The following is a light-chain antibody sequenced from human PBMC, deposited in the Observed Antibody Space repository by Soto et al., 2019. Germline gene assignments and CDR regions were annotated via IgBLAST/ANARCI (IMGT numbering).Light chain of an antibody. CDR2: PAS. CDR3: QHLRTYPFS. CDR1: QDISTS. Sequence: DIQLTQSPSFLSASVGDRVTVSCRASQDISTSLAWFQQKAGKVPQLLVYPASTLQDRVPSRFSGSGSGTYFTLTINNLQAEDFATYYCQHLRTYPFSFGQGTKVDIK. J-gene: IGKJ2*03. V-gene: IGKV1-9*01.